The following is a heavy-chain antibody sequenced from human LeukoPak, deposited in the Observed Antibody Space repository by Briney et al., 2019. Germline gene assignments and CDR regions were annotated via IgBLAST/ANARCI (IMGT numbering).Heavy chain of an antibody. CDR1: GDSISTYH. J-gene: IGHJ4*02. D-gene: IGHD5-18*01. V-gene: IGHV4-59*01. Sequence: SETLSPTCSVSGDSISTYHWNWIRKPPGKGLEWIAFMQSSGNSNYNPSLKSRVTMFVDTSKNQFVLNLRSVTAADTAVYYCARDKRHSYGRYFDHWGQGMLVTVSS. CDR2: MQSSGNS. CDR3: ARDKRHSYGRYFDH.